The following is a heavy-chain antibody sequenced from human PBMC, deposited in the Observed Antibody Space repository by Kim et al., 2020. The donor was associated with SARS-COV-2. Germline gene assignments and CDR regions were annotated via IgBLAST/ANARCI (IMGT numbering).Heavy chain of an antibody. CDR2: IYYSGST. CDR1: GGSISSYY. D-gene: IGHD1-26*01. Sequence: SETLSLTCTVSGGSISSYYWSWIRQPPGKGLEWIGYIYYSGSTNYNPSLKSRVTISVDTSKNQFSLKLSSVTAADTAVYYCARYEWELLHTRGIFDYWGQGTLVTVSS. J-gene: IGHJ4*02. CDR3: ARYEWELLHTRGIFDY. V-gene: IGHV4-59*01.